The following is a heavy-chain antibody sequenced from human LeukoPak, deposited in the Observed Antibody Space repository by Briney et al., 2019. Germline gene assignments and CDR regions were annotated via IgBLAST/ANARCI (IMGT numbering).Heavy chain of an antibody. CDR3: ARQVGRWLVFIGY. D-gene: IGHD6-19*01. CDR1: GVSISSSSYY. CDR2: IYHSGST. V-gene: IGHV4-39*01. Sequence: SETLSLTCSVSGVSISSSSYYWGWIRQPPGKGLEWIGSIYHSGSTYYNPSLKSRVTISVDTSKNQFSLKLSSVTATDTAAYYCARQVGRWLVFIGYWGQGTLVTVSS. J-gene: IGHJ4*02.